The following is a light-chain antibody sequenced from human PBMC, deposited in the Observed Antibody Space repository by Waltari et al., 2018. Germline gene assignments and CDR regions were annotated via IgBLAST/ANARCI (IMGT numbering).Light chain of an antibody. Sequence: SYELTQPPSVSVAPGQTARITCDGAKIGSKNVHWYQHKPGRAPVLGVYDDGDRPSGIPERFSGSNSGNTAALTISRVDAGDEAEYYCQVWDSGSNHYVFGTVTKVTVL. CDR1: KIGSKN. CDR2: DDG. V-gene: IGLV3-21*02. CDR3: QVWDSGSNHYV. J-gene: IGLJ1*01.